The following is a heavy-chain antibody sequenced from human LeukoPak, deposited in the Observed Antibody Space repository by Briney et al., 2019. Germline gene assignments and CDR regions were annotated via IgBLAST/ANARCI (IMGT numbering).Heavy chain of an antibody. CDR2: INPSGGST. CDR1: GYTFTSYY. Sequence: GAPVKVSCKASGYTFTSYYMHWVRQAPGQGLEWMGIINPSGGSTSYAQKFQGRVTMTRDMSTSTVYMELSSLRSEDTAVCYCARVYDSSGYYYGGVDYWGRGTPVTVSS. J-gene: IGHJ2*01. CDR3: ARVYDSSGYYYGGVDY. D-gene: IGHD3-22*01. V-gene: IGHV1-46*01.